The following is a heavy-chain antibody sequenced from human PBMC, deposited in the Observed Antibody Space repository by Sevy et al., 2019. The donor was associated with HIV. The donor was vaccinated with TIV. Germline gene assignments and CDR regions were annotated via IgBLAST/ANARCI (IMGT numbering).Heavy chain of an antibody. CDR1: GFTFSSYW. V-gene: IGHV3-7*01. CDR3: ARDRGYCSGGSCSIGGIDY. J-gene: IGHJ4*02. CDR2: IKQDGSEK. Sequence: GESLKISCAASGFTFSSYWMSWVRQAPGKGLEWVANIKQDGSEKYYVDSVKGRFTISRDNAKNSLYLQMNSLRAEDTAVYYCARDRGYCSGGSCSIGGIDYWGQGTLVTVSS. D-gene: IGHD2-15*01.